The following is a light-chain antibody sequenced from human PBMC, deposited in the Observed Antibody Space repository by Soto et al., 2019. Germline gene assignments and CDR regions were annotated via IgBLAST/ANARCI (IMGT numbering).Light chain of an antibody. V-gene: IGKV3-20*01. CDR2: GAS. CDR1: QSVSSRH. CDR3: QQYGTSPLT. Sequence: EIVLTQSPGTLSLSPGERATLSCRASQSVSSRHLAWYQQKPGQAPRLLIYGASSRATGIPDRFSGSGFGTDFTLTISRLEPEDFAVFYCQQYGTSPLTFGGGTKVDIK. J-gene: IGKJ4*01.